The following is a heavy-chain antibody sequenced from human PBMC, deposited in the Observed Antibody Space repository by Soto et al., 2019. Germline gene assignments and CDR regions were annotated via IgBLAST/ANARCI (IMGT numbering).Heavy chain of an antibody. D-gene: IGHD6-13*01. CDR1: GGTISSSSYY. V-gene: IGHV4-39*07. J-gene: IGHJ5*02. Sequence: SETLSLTCTVSGGTISSSSYYWGWIRQPPGKGLEWIGSIYYSGSTNYNPSLKSRVTMSVDTSKNQFSLRLMSLTAADTAVYYCARDQGVAAAGITWFDPWGQGSLVTVSS. CDR3: ARDQGVAAAGITWFDP. CDR2: IYYSGST.